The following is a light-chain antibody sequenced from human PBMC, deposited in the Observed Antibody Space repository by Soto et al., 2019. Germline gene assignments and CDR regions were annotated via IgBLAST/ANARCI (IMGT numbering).Light chain of an antibody. Sequence: QTVVTQEPSLTVSPGGTVTLTCASSTGEVTSGYFPNWIQQKPGQAPRSLIYNTNNKYSWTPARFSGSLLGGKAALTLSGVQPEDEADYYCLIYLSGHVRLFGGGTKLTVL. V-gene: IGLV7-43*01. CDR2: NTN. CDR1: TGEVTSGYF. CDR3: LIYLSGHVRL. J-gene: IGLJ2*01.